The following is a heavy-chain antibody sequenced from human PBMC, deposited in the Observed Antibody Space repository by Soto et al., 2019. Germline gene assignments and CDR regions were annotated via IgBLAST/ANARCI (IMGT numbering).Heavy chain of an antibody. CDR2: ISGSGGST. D-gene: IGHD6-19*01. Sequence: EVQLLESGGGLVQPGGSLRLSCAASGFTFSSYAMSWVRQAPGKGLEWVSGISGSGGSTYYADSVKGRFTISRDNSKNTLYLQMISVRSEDAAVYYCAKGGGQWLVRFDYWGQGTLVTVSS. J-gene: IGHJ4*02. V-gene: IGHV3-23*01. CDR3: AKGGGQWLVRFDY. CDR1: GFTFSSYA.